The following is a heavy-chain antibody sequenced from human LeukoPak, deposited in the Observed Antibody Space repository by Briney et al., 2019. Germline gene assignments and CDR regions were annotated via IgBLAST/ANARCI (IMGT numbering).Heavy chain of an antibody. D-gene: IGHD3-10*01. V-gene: IGHV4-39*01. CDR3: ARHWTGSGSYHFDY. CDR2: IYYSGST. J-gene: IGHJ4*02. CDR1: GGSISSSSYY. Sequence: SETLSLTCTVSGGSISSSSYYWGWIRQPPGKGLEWIGSIYYSGSTYYNPSLKSRVTISVDTSKNQFSLKLSSVTAADTAVYYCARHWTGSGSYHFDYWGQGTLVTVSS.